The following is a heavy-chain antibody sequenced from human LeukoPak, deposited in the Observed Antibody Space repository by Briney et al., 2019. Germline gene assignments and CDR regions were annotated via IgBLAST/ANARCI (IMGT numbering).Heavy chain of an antibody. D-gene: IGHD3-10*01. CDR1: GYTFTSYG. J-gene: IGHJ6*02. V-gene: IGHV1-18*01. CDR3: ARDWGVFITMVRGASPGRGPPYFYGMDV. CDR2: ISAYNGNT. Sequence: ASVKVSCKASGYTFTSYGISWARQAPGQGLEWMGWISAYNGNTNYAQKLQGRVTMTTDTSTSTAYMELRSLRSDDTAVYYCARDWGVFITMVRGASPGRGPPYFYGMDVWGQGTTVTVSS.